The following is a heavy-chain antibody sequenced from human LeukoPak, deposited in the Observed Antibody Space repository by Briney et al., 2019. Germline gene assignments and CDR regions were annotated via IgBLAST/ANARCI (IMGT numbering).Heavy chain of an antibody. Sequence: SETLSLTCTVSGGSISSSSYYWGWIRQPPGKGLEWIGSIYYSGSTYYNPSLKSRVTISVDTSKNQFSLKLSSVTAADTAVYYCARRIKGGYSYGPFFDCWGQGTLVTVSS. D-gene: IGHD5-18*01. J-gene: IGHJ4*02. CDR2: IYYSGST. CDR3: ARRIKGGYSYGPFFDC. V-gene: IGHV4-39*01. CDR1: GGSISSSSYY.